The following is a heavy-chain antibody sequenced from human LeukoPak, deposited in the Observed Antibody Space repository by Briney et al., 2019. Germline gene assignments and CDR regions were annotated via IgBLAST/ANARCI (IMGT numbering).Heavy chain of an antibody. J-gene: IGHJ5*02. CDR2: IYPGDSNT. Sequence: GASLKISCKGSGYSFTSYWIGWVRQMPGKGLEWMGIIYPGDSNTRYSPSFQGQVTISADKSISTAYLQWSSLKASDSAMYYCARQMVRGVSWGWFDPWGQGTLVTVSS. V-gene: IGHV5-51*01. CDR1: GYSFTSYW. D-gene: IGHD3-10*01. CDR3: ARQMVRGVSWGWFDP.